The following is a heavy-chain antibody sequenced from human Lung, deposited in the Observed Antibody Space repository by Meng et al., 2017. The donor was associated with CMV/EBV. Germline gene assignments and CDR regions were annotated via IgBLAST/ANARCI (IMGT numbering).Heavy chain of an antibody. CDR3: ARTNYGDYNWFDP. CDR2: IYYSGST. J-gene: IGHJ5*02. CDR1: GGSISSGGFY. V-gene: IGHV4-31*03. Sequence: QVQLQEAGPGLVKPSQTRSLTCTVSGGSISSGGFYWSWIRQHPGKGLEWIGYIYYSGSTYYNPSLRSRVAISIDTSKNQFSLKLTSVTAADTAVYFCARTNYGDYNWFDPWGQGTLSPSPQ. D-gene: IGHD4-17*01.